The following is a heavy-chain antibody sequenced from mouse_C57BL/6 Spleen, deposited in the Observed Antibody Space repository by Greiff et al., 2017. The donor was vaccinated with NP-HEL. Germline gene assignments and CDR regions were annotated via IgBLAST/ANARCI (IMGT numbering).Heavy chain of an antibody. CDR1: GYTFTSYW. J-gene: IGHJ2*01. CDR2: IYPGSGST. CDR3: ARSAITTVVATGFDY. Sequence: VQLQQPGAELVKPGASVKMSCKASGYTFTSYWITWVKQRPGQGLEWIGDIYPGSGSTNYNEKFKSKATLTVDKSSSTAYMRLSSLTSEDSAVYDCARSAITTVVATGFDYWGQGTTLTVSS. V-gene: IGHV1-55*01. D-gene: IGHD1-1*01.